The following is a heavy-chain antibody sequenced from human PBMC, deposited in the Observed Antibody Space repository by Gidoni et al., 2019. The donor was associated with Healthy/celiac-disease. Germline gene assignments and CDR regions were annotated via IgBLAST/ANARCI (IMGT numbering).Heavy chain of an antibody. CDR2: IWYDGSNK. CDR3: AREPSRSITMVRGGPSGAFDI. V-gene: IGHV3-33*01. J-gene: IGHJ3*02. CDR1: GFTFSSYG. Sequence: QVQLVESGGGVVQPGRSLRLSCAASGFTFSSYGMHWVRQAPGKGLEWVAVIWYDGSNKYYADSVKGRFTISRDNSKNTLYLQMNSLRAEDTAVYYCAREPSRSITMVRGGPSGAFDIWGQGTMVTVSS. D-gene: IGHD3-10*01.